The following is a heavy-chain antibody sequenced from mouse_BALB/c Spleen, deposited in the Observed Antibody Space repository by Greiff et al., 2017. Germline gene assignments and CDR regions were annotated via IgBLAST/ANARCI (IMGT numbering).Heavy chain of an antibody. V-gene: IGHV5-6-3*01. CDR3: ARRAYYGNYYYAMDY. Sequence: EVQLVESGGGLVQPGGSLKLSCAASGFTFSSYGMSWVRQTPDKRLELVATINSNGGSTYYPDSVKGRFTISRDNAKNTLYLQMSSLKSEDTAMYYCARRAYYGNYYYAMDYWGQGTSVTVSS. D-gene: IGHD2-10*01. CDR2: INSNGGST. J-gene: IGHJ4*01. CDR1: GFTFSSYG.